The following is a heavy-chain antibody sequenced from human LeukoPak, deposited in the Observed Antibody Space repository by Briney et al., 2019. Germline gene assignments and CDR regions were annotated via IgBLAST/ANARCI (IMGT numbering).Heavy chain of an antibody. Sequence: GGSLRLSCAASGFTFSDYYMDWVRQAPGKGLEWVGRSRNKANSHTTEYAASVKGRFTISRDSSKNSLYLQMNTLITEDTAVYYCTGGLSGTWPWYFDDWGQGTLVTVSS. V-gene: IGHV3-72*01. J-gene: IGHJ4*02. CDR2: SRNKANSHTT. CDR1: GFTFSDYY. CDR3: TGGLSGTWPWYFDD. D-gene: IGHD1-26*01.